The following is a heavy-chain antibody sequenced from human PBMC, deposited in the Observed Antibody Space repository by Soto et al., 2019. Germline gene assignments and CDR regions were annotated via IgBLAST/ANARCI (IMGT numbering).Heavy chain of an antibody. J-gene: IGHJ4*02. Sequence: SLKVSCKASGGTFSSYPITWVRQAPGQGLEWMGRITPVFATTDYAQNFQGRLTITADESTSTAYMELSSLRPDDTAVYYCARGDGPQYDYWGQGTLVTVSS. V-gene: IGHV1-69*13. CDR3: ARGDGPQYDY. D-gene: IGHD3-10*01. CDR2: ITPVFATT. CDR1: GGTFSSYP.